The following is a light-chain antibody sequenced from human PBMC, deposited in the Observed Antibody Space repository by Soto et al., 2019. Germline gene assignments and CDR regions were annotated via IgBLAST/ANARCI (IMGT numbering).Light chain of an antibody. CDR2: SSN. Sequence: QSVLTQPPSASGTPGQRVTISCYGSSSNIGSNAINWYQQLPGTAPKLLMHSSNQRPSGVPDRFSGSKSGTSASLAISGLQSEDEADYYCAAWDDSLNGVVFGGGTKLTVL. J-gene: IGLJ2*01. CDR3: AAWDDSLNGVV. V-gene: IGLV1-44*01. CDR1: SSNIGSNA.